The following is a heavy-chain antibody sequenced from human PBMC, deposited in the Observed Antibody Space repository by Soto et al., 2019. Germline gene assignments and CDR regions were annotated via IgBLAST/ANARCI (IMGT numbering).Heavy chain of an antibody. V-gene: IGHV4-4*02. CDR1: SGSIFSSTW. J-gene: IGHJ4*02. D-gene: IGHD3-9*01. Sequence: SETLSRTGAVSSGSIFSSTWWRWVRQPPGKGLEWIGETRNSGGANYNPSLKSRVTISVDKSTNQFFLNLNSVTAADTAVYYCASHLTMTGTRGFDHWGLGTLVTVS. CDR3: ASHLTMTGTRGFDH. CDR2: TRNSGGA.